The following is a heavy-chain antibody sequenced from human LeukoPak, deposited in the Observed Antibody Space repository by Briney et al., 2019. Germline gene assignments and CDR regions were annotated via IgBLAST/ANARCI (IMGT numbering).Heavy chain of an antibody. CDR1: GGSMSSTKW. CDR3: ARESRSGYSFDY. D-gene: IGHD3-22*01. V-gene: IGHV4-4*02. J-gene: IGHJ4*02. CDR2: IYHSGST. Sequence: SETLSLTCAVSGGSMSSTKWWSWVRQPPGKGLEWIGEIYHSGSTNHNPSLKSRITISVDRSKNQVSLNLSSVTAADTAAYYCARESRSGYSFDYWGQGTLVTVSS.